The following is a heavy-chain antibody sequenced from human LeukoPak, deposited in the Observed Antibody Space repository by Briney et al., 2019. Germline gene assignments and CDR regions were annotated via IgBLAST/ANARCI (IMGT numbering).Heavy chain of an antibody. CDR2: IIPSDGFT. Sequence: EASVKVSCKASGYTFSSYYVHWVRQAPGQGLEWMGMIIPSDGFTSYAQKFQGRVTMTRDMSTSTVYMELSSLRSEDTAVYYCARDRRSEAAAGTGDAFDIWGQGTMVTVSS. J-gene: IGHJ3*02. V-gene: IGHV1-46*01. D-gene: IGHD6-13*01. CDR3: ARDRRSEAAAGTGDAFDI. CDR1: GYTFSSYY.